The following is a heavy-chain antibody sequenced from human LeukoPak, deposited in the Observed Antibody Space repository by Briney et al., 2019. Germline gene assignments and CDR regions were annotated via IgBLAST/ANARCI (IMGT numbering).Heavy chain of an antibody. CDR2: IKEDGSEK. J-gene: IGHJ6*04. CDR1: GFIFSSYW. D-gene: IGHD2-2*01. Sequence: GGSLRLSCAASGFIFSSYWMSWVRQAPGKGLEWVANIKEDGSEKYYVDSVKGRSTISRDNAKNSLYLQTNSLRAEDTAVYYCARRALRYCSSTSCPAQYYGVDVWAKGPRSPSRQ. CDR3: ARRALRYCSSTSCPAQYYGVDV. V-gene: IGHV3-7*03.